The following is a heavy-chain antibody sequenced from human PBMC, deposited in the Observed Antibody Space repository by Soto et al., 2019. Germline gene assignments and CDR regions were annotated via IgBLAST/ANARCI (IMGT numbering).Heavy chain of an antibody. V-gene: IGHV4-34*01. J-gene: IGHJ5*02. D-gene: IGHD2-8*01. CDR2: INHSGST. CDR3: ARGFLGYCTNGVCYGSWFDP. Sequence: QVQLQQWGAGLLKPSETLSLTCAVYGGSFSGYYWSWIRQPPGKGLEWIGEINHSGSTNYNPSLTRRVTISVDTSRNQFSLKLSSVTAADTAVYYCARGFLGYCTNGVCYGSWFDPWGQGTLVSVSS. CDR1: GGSFSGYY.